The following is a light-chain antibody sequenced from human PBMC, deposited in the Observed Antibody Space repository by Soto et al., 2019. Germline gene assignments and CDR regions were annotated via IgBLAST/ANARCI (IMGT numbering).Light chain of an antibody. CDR1: QSVSSY. CDR3: QQRSNWPRT. Sequence: EIVLTQSPATLSLSPGXRATLSCRASQSVSSYLAWYQQKPGQAPRLLIYDASNRATGIPARFSGSGSGTDFTLTISSLEPEDFAVYYCQQRSNWPRTFGQGTKVDTK. V-gene: IGKV3-11*01. J-gene: IGKJ1*01. CDR2: DAS.